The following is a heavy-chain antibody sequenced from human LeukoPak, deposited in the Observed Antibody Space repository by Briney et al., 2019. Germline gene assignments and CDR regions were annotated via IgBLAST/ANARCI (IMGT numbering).Heavy chain of an antibody. CDR2: IRYDGSNI. V-gene: IGHV3-30*02. CDR1: GFTVSSNY. CDR3: AKDEILVCGGDCYSGYFDY. D-gene: IGHD2-21*02. J-gene: IGHJ4*02. Sequence: GGSLRLSCAASGFTVSSNYMSWVRQAPGKGLEWVAFIRYDGSNIYYADSVKGRFTISRDNSKNTLYLQMNSLRAEDMAVYYCAKDEILVCGGDCYSGYFDYWGQGTLVTVSS.